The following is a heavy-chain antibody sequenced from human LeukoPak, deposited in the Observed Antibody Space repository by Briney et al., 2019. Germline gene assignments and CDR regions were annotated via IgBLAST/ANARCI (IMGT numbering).Heavy chain of an antibody. CDR3: ARTSTDCLDC. V-gene: IGHV3-11*04. CDR1: GFTFRDYN. Sequence: KTGGSLRLSCGVSGFTFRDYNMSWIRQAPGKGLEYISYINTGGGSIYYAGSVKGRFTISRDNAKNSLYLQMNNVRAEDTAVYYCARTSTDCLDCWGQGTLVTVSS. CDR2: INTGGGSI. J-gene: IGHJ4*02. D-gene: IGHD2-21*02.